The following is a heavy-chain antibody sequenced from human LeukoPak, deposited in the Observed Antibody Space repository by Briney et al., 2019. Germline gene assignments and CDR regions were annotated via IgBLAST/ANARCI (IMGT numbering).Heavy chain of an antibody. Sequence: GGSLRLSCAASGLTVTANYFSWVRQAPGKGLEWVSVIFPDGRTYHADSVKGRFTISRDRPKNTLLLQMNSLRADDTALYHCARTNTVYGDFDYWGQGILVTVSS. CDR3: ARTNTVYGDFDY. CDR2: IFPDGRT. J-gene: IGHJ4*02. D-gene: IGHD2/OR15-2a*01. CDR1: GLTVTANY. V-gene: IGHV3-53*01.